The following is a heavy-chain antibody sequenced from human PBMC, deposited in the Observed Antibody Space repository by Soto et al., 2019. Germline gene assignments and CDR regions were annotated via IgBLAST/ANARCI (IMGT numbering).Heavy chain of an antibody. Sequence: GASVKVSCKASGFTFSTSAVQWVRQARGQRLEWIGWIAAGSDNTNYAQRFQERVTITRDMSTSIAYMELSSLRSDDTAVYYCARDSDFSSSPLGMDVWGQGTTVTVS. J-gene: IGHJ6*02. D-gene: IGHD6-13*01. CDR2: IAAGSDNT. CDR1: GFTFSTSA. V-gene: IGHV1-58*01. CDR3: ARDSDFSSSPLGMDV.